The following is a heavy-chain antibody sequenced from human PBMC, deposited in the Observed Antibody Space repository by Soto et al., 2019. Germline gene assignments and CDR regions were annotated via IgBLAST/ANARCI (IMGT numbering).Heavy chain of an antibody. CDR2: INPADSET. CDR1: GYSYASSC. V-gene: IGHV5-51*01. J-gene: IGHJ6*02. CDR3: VRRAEGRPGDGYYYVALDV. Sequence: XESLKISCKGWGYSYASSCLGVVRQRPGRCLEWMGVINPADSETNYSPSFQGQVTISADRSTSTAFLQWSSLKASDTAMYYCVRRAEGRPGDGYYYVALDVWGQGSTVTVSS. D-gene: IGHD6-6*01.